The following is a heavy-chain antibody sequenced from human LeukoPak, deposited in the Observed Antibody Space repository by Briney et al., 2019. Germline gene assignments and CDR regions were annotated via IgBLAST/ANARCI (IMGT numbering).Heavy chain of an antibody. CDR1: GGSISSYY. D-gene: IGHD2-2*03. CDR2: IYYSGST. J-gene: IGHJ5*02. CDR3: ARHRGYCSSTSCSYNWFDP. Sequence: PPETLSLTCTVSGGSISSYYWTWIRQPPGKGLEWIGYIYYSGSTKYNPSLKSRVTMSVDTSKNRFSLKLSSVTAADTAVYYCARHRGYCSSTSCSYNWFDPWGQGTLVTVSS. V-gene: IGHV4-59*08.